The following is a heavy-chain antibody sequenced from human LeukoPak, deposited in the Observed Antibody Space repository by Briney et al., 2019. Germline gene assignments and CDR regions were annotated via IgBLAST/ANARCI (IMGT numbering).Heavy chain of an antibody. CDR2: IRYDGSNK. V-gene: IGHV3-30*02. CDR1: GFTFSSYG. D-gene: IGHD4-17*01. CDR3: ARGPVATVTPFDY. J-gene: IGHJ4*02. Sequence: PGGSLRLSCAASGFTFSSYGMHWVRQAPGKGLEWVAFIRYDGSNKYYADSVKGRFTISRDNAKNSLNLQMNSLRAEDTALYYCARGPVATVTPFDYWGQGTLVTVSS.